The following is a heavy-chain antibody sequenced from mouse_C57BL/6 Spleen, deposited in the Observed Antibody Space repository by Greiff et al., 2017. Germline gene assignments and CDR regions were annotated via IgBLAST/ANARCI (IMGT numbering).Heavy chain of an antibody. CDR3: AREGDSNWDEDGYFDV. J-gene: IGHJ1*03. CDR1: GFTFSSYA. V-gene: IGHV5-4*01. Sequence: EVKLMESGGGLVKPGGSLKLSCAASGFTFSSYAMSWVRQTPEKRLEWVATISDGGSYTYYPDNVKGRFTISRDNAKNNLYLQMSHLKSEDTAMYYCAREGDSNWDEDGYFDVWGTGTTVTVSS. D-gene: IGHD4-1*01. CDR2: ISDGGSYT.